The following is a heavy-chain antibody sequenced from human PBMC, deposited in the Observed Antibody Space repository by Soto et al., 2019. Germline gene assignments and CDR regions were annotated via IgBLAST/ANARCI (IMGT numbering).Heavy chain of an antibody. D-gene: IGHD3-16*02. CDR2: ISGSGGST. V-gene: IGHV3-23*01. CDR1: GFTFSSYA. J-gene: IGHJ4*02. Sequence: GGSLRLSCAASGFTFSSYAMSWVRQAPGKGLEWVSAISGSGGSTYYADSVKGRFTISRDNSKNTLYLQMNSLRAEDTAVYYCAKDRSWWIYRYTRDITFDYWGQGPLVTVSS. CDR3: AKDRSWWIYRYTRDITFDY.